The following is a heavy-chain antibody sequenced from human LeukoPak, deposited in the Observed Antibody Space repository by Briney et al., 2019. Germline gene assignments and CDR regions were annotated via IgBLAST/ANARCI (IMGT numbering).Heavy chain of an antibody. Sequence: GGSLRLSCAASGFTVSNNYMSWIRQAPGKGLEWVSLIFGDGRTYHADSVRGRFTISRDNSENTLYLQMNSLRPEDTAVYYCATDGYIYFEYWGQGTLVTVSS. CDR1: GFTVSNNY. CDR2: IFGDGRT. CDR3: ATDGYIYFEY. D-gene: IGHD5-24*01. J-gene: IGHJ4*02. V-gene: IGHV3-53*01.